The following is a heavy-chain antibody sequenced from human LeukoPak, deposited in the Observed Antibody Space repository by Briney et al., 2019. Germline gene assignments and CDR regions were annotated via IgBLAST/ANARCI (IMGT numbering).Heavy chain of an antibody. J-gene: IGHJ5*02. CDR3: ARDGLRSGKYNWFDP. V-gene: IGHV4-59*01. Sequence: SETPSLTCTVSGGSISSYYWSWIRQPPGKGLEWIGYIYYSGSTNYNPSPKSRVTISVDTSKNQFSLKLSSVTAADTAVYYCARDGLRSGKYNWFDPWGQGTLVTVSS. CDR2: IYYSGST. D-gene: IGHD3-16*01. CDR1: GGSISSYY.